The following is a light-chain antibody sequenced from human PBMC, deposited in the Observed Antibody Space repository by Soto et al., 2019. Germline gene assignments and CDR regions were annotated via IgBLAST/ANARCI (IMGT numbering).Light chain of an antibody. CDR2: DTS. CDR3: LLSYSGARGV. J-gene: IGLJ1*01. CDR1: TGAVTSGHY. Sequence: QAVVTQEPSLTVSPGGTVTLTCGSSTGAVTSGHYPYWFQRKPGQAPRTLIYDTSNKHSWTPARFSGSLLGGKAALTLSGAQPEDEAEYYCLLSYSGARGVFGTGTKVTV. V-gene: IGLV7-46*01.